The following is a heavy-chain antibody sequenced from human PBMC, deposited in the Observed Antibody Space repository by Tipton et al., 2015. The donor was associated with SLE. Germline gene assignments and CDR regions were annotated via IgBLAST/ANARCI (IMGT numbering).Heavy chain of an antibody. J-gene: IGHJ4*02. CDR2: ISSSSSYT. CDR3: AKVDRTNMVTSFDY. D-gene: IGHD5-18*01. V-gene: IGHV3-11*06. Sequence: SLRLSCTASGFTFSDYYMSWIRQAPGKGLEWVSYISSSSSYTDYADSVKGRFTISRDNANNSLYLQMNTLRAEDTAAYYCAKVDRTNMVTSFDYWGQGTLVTVSS. CDR1: GFTFSDYY.